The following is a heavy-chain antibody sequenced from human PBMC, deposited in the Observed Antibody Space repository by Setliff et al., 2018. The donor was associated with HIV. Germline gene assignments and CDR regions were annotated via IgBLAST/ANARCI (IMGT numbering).Heavy chain of an antibody. CDR1: GYTFSDYY. CDR2: INPLSDT. D-gene: IGHD4-17*01. CDR3: ANSVTDASYWYFIH. V-gene: IGHV1-3*01. Sequence: GASVKVSCKASGYTFSDYYLHWVRQAPGQAIEWMGWINPLSDTKSSQKFQGRVTITRDTSASTAYMELSSLRSEDTAVYYCANSVTDASYWYFIHWGRGSPVTVSS. J-gene: IGHJ2*01.